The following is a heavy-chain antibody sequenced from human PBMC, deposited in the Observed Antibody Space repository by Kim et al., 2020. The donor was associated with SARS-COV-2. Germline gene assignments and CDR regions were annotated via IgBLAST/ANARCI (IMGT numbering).Heavy chain of an antibody. J-gene: IGHJ6*02. Sequence: GESLKISCKGSGYSFTSYWISWVRQMPGKGLEWMGRIDPSDSYTNYSPSFQGHVTISADKSISTAYLQWSSLKASDTAMYYCAVGTPPWGELSLYRGPYYYYYGMDVWGQGTTVTVSS. CDR1: GYSFTSYW. CDR3: AVGTPPWGELSLYRGPYYYYYGMDV. D-gene: IGHD3-16*02. CDR2: IDPSDSYT. V-gene: IGHV5-10-1*01.